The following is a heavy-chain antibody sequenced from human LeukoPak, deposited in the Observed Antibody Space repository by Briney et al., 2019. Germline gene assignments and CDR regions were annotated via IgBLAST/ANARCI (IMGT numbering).Heavy chain of an antibody. CDR3: AKDEGYYYGSLGY. CDR2: IKSKTDGGTT. Sequence: GGSLRLSCAASGFTFSNAWMSWVRQAPGKGLEWVGRIKSKTDGGTTDYAAPVKGRFTISRDNSKNTLYLQMNSLRAEDTAVYYCAKDEGYYYGSLGYWGQGTLVTVSS. V-gene: IGHV3-15*01. D-gene: IGHD3-10*01. CDR1: GFTFSNAW. J-gene: IGHJ4*02.